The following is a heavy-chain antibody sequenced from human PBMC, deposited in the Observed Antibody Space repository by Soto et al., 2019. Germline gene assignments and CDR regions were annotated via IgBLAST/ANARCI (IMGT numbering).Heavy chain of an antibody. V-gene: IGHV1-8*01. J-gene: IGHJ4*01. Sequence: ASVKVSCKASGYTFTSYDINWVRQATGQGLEWMGWMNPNLGNSGYAQKFQGRVTMTRNTSIGTAYMELSSLRSEDTAVYYCARARTVVSTNDYWGHGTLVTVSS. CDR2: MNPNLGNS. D-gene: IGHD2-15*01. CDR1: GYTFTSYD. CDR3: ARARTVVSTNDY.